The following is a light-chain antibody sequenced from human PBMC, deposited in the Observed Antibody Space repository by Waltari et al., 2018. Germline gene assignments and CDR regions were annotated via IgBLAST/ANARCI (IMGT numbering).Light chain of an antibody. J-gene: IGLJ2*01. CDR3: CSYTSSHTVV. V-gene: IGLV2-14*01. CDR2: EVT. CDR1: STDVGGHNS. Sequence: QPALTQPASLPGSPGQPNTISYTGTSTDVGGHNSVYWYQQHPGQVPKLMIFEVTNRPSGVSNRFSGSKSGNTASLTISGLQAEDEADYYCCSYTSSHTVVFGGGTKLTVL.